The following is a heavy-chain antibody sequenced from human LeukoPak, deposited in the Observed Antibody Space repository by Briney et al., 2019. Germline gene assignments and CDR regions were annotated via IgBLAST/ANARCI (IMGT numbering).Heavy chain of an antibody. D-gene: IGHD1-26*01. J-gene: IGHJ4*02. CDR3: ARGVIVGATRKMVDY. Sequence: SQTLSLTCTVSGGSNSSGDYYWSWIRQPPGKGLEWIGYIYYSGSTYYNPSLKSRVTISVDTSKNQFSLKLSSVTAADTAVYYCARGVIVGATRKMVDYWGQGTLVTVSS. CDR2: IYYSGST. CDR1: GGSNSSGDYY. V-gene: IGHV4-30-4*01.